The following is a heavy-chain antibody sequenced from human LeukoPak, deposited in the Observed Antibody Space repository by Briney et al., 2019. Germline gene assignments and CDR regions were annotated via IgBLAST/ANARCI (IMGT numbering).Heavy chain of an antibody. Sequence: HPGGSLRLSCAASGFTFSTYAIDWVRQAPGKGLEWVSGISSSADKTYYADSVKGRFTISGDNSKNTVYLQMNSLRAEDTAVYFCARGRRNGNNFHYCHYGGQGPLLTLSS. CDR1: GFTFSTYA. CDR2: ISSSADKT. J-gene: IGHJ4*02. V-gene: IGHV3-23*01. D-gene: IGHD5-24*01. CDR3: ARGRRNGNNFHYCHY.